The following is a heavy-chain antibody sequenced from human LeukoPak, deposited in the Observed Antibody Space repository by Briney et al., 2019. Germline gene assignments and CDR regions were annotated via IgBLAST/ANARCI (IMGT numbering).Heavy chain of an antibody. CDR2: ISYDGSNK. CDR3: AKENGYSPKNIDY. D-gene: IGHD5-24*01. Sequence: PGGSLRLSCAASGFTFSSYGMHWARQAPGKELEWVAVISYDGSNKNYADSVKGRFTISRDNSKNTLYLQMNSLRAEDTAVYYCAKENGYSPKNIDYWGQGTLVTVSS. CDR1: GFTFSSYG. J-gene: IGHJ4*02. V-gene: IGHV3-30*18.